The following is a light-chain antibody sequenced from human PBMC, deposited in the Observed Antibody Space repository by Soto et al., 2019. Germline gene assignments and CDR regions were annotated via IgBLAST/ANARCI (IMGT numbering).Light chain of an antibody. V-gene: IGKV1-27*01. CDR3: QKYSSVPV. J-gene: IGKJ3*01. Sequence: DIQMTQSPTSLSASVGDRVTITCRASQGIRNFVAWYQQKPVKAPKLLLYAASTLQSGVPSRFSGSGSGTDFTLTINSLQPEDVATYSCQKYSSVPVFGPGTKVEIK. CDR1: QGIRNF. CDR2: AAS.